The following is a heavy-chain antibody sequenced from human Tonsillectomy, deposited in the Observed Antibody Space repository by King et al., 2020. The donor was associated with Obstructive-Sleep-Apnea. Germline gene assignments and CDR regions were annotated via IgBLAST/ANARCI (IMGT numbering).Heavy chain of an antibody. Sequence: VQLQESGPGLVKPSQTLSLTCAVSGGSISTGAYSWSWIRQPPGKGLEWIGYIYYSGSTYYNPSLKSRVTMSVDTSKNQVSLKLSSVTAADPAVYYCARDRPSLSSNWYVLDYWGQGTLVTVSS. J-gene: IGHJ4*02. CDR1: GGSISTGAYS. V-gene: IGHV4-30-4*07. D-gene: IGHD6-13*01. CDR2: IYYSGST. CDR3: ARDRPSLSSNWYVLDY.